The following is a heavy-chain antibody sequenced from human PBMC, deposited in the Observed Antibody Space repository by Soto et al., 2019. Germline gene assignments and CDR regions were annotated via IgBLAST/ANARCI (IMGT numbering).Heavy chain of an antibody. V-gene: IGHV4-34*01. D-gene: IGHD6-6*01. CDR2: INHSGST. J-gene: IGHJ4*02. CDR1: GGSFSGYY. CDR3: ARGYGGQLVPVHTLPGHFDY. Sequence: QVQLQQWGAGLLKPSETLSLTCAVYGGSFSGYYWSWIRQPPGKGLEWIGEINHSGSTNYNPSLKSRVTISVDTSKNQFSLKLSSVTAADTAVYYCARGYGGQLVPVHTLPGHFDYWGQGTLVTVSS.